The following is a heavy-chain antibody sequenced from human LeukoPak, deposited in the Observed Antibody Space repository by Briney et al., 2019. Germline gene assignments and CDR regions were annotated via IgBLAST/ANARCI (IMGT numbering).Heavy chain of an antibody. CDR1: GGSISSSSYY. J-gene: IGHJ6*03. CDR2: IYYSGST. CDR3: ARGNYYYYMDV. V-gene: IGHV4-39*07. Sequence: SETLSLTCTVSGGSISSSSYYWGWIRQPPGKGLEWIGSIYYSGSTYYNPSLKSRVTISVDTSKNQFSLKLSSVTAADTAVYYCARGNYYYYMDVWGKGTTVTVSS.